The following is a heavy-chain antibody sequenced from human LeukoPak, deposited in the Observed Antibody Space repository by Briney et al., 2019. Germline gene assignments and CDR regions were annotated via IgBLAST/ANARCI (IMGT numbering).Heavy chain of an antibody. Sequence: ASVKVSCKASGYTFTNYFIHWVRQAPGQGLEWMGLINPSDGSTSYALNFQGRITMTRDTSTSTVYMELSSLRSEDTAVYYCARDGSSYGHLYWGQGTLVTVSS. CDR1: GYTFTNYF. CDR2: INPSDGST. V-gene: IGHV1-46*01. D-gene: IGHD5-18*01. J-gene: IGHJ4*02. CDR3: ARDGSSYGHLY.